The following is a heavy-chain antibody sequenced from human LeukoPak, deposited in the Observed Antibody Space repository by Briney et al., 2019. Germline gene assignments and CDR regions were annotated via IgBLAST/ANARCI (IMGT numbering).Heavy chain of an antibody. Sequence: QTGGSLRLSCAASGFTFDDYAMHWVRQAPGKGLEWVSGISWNSGSIGYADSVKGRFTISRDNAKNSLYLQMNSLRAEDTALYYCAKDTSHYDILTGRAFDIWGQGTMVTVSS. V-gene: IGHV3-9*01. CDR2: ISWNSGSI. D-gene: IGHD3-9*01. CDR3: AKDTSHYDILTGRAFDI. CDR1: GFTFDDYA. J-gene: IGHJ3*02.